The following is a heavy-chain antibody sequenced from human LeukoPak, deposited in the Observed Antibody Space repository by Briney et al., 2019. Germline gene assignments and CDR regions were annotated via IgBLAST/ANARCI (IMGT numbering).Heavy chain of an antibody. J-gene: IGHJ3*02. D-gene: IGHD2-15*01. CDR2: ISGYNGNT. Sequence: ASVKVSCKASGYTFTTYGITWVRQAPGQGLEWMGWISGYNGNTNYAQKLQGRVTMTTDTSTSTAYMKLRSLRSDDTAVYYCAREYRYCSGGSCSVPRDGLDIWGQGTMVIVSS. V-gene: IGHV1-18*01. CDR3: AREYRYCSGGSCSVPRDGLDI. CDR1: GYTFTTYG.